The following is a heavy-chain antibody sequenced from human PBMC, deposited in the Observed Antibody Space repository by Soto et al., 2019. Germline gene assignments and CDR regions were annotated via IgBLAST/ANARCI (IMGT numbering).Heavy chain of an antibody. CDR2: IYYSGST. CDR3: AGLKAAVEDDY. D-gene: IGHD6-13*01. V-gene: IGHV4-31*03. J-gene: IGHJ4*02. Sequence: QVQLQESGPGLVKPSQTLSLTCTVSGGSISSSGYYWSWIRQHPGKGLEWIGYIYYSGSTYYNPSLKSRVTISVDTSKNQVSLKLSSVTAADTAVYYCAGLKAAVEDDYWGQGTLVTVSS. CDR1: GGSISSSGYY.